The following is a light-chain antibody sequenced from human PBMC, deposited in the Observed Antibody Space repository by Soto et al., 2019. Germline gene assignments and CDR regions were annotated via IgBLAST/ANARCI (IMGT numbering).Light chain of an antibody. V-gene: IGKV1-9*01. CDR1: QSIRSW. Sequence: DIQMTQSPSILSASVGDRVTITCRASQSIRSWLAWYQQKPGKAPRLLIYAASTLQSGVPSRFSGSGSDTEFTLTISSLQPEDFATYYCQQLNNYQLTFGGGTRLEIK. CDR2: AAS. CDR3: QQLNNYQLT. J-gene: IGKJ5*01.